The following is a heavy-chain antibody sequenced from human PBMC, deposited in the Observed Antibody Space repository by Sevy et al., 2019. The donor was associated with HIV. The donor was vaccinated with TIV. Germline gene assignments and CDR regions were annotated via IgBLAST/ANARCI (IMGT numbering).Heavy chain of an antibody. V-gene: IGHV3-15*01. Sequence: GGSLRLSCAASGFTFSNAWMSWVRQSPGKGLEWVGRIRSKAGGGTTDYATIVKGKIPISRDDSREILYLQLKSLETEDTAVYYCTTDHRRDGIVVVPYEYWGQGTLVTVSS. CDR1: GFTFSNAW. CDR3: TTDHRRDGIVVVPYEY. CDR2: IRSKAGGGTT. J-gene: IGHJ4*02. D-gene: IGHD2-15*01.